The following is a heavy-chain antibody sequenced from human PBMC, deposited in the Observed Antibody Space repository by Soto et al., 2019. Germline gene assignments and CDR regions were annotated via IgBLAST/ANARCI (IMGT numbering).Heavy chain of an antibody. CDR2: IIPIFGTA. J-gene: IGHJ6*02. V-gene: IGHV1-69*01. D-gene: IGHD5-18*01. Sequence: QVQLVQSGAEVKKPGSSVKVSCKASGGTFSSYAISWVRQAPGQGLEWMGGIIPIFGTANYAQKFQGRVTITADESTSTAYMEMSSLRSEDTAVYYCASPGTSGYSYGRNYYYYGMDVWGQGTTVTVSS. CDR3: ASPGTSGYSYGRNYYYYGMDV. CDR1: GGTFSSYA.